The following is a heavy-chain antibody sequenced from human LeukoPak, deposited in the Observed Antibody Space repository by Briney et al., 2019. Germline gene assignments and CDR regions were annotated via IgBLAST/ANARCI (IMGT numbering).Heavy chain of an antibody. CDR3: ARGQFSLDY. CDR2: INHSGST. V-gene: IGHV4-34*01. CDR1: GGSFSGYY. Sequence: PSETLSLTCAVYGGSFSGYYWSWIRQPPGKGLEWIGEINHSGSTNYDPSLKSRVTISVDTSKNQFSLKLSSVTAADTAVYYCARGQFSLDYWGQGTLVTVSS. J-gene: IGHJ4*02.